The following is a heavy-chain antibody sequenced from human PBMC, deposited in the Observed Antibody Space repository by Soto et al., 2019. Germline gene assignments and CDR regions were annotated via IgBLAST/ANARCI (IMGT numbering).Heavy chain of an antibody. Sequence: QVQLQQWGAGQLKPSETLSLTCAVSGGPFSGYYWNWIRQAPGKGLEWMAEINQSGNTNYNPSLAGRLTTSADPSKNQFSLKVTSVTAADTALYFCARGRGTKPRPWRSNYFDSWAQGTLVTVSS. J-gene: IGHJ4*02. V-gene: IGHV4-34*01. CDR3: ARGRGTKPRPWRSNYFDS. CDR2: INQSGNT. D-gene: IGHD3-10*01. CDR1: GGPFSGYY.